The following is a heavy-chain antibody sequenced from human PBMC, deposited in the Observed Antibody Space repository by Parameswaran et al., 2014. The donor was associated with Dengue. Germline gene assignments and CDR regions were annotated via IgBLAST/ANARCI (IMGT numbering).Heavy chain of an antibody. V-gene: IGHV1-2*06. D-gene: IGHD3-10*01. CDR3: ARKITMVRGVIITPAFDI. J-gene: IGHJ3*02. Sequence: WVRQAPGQGLEWMGRINPNSGGTNYAQKFQGRVTMTRDTSISTAYMELSRLRSDDTAVYYCARKITMVRGVIITPAFDIWGQGTMVTVSS. CDR2: INPNSGGT.